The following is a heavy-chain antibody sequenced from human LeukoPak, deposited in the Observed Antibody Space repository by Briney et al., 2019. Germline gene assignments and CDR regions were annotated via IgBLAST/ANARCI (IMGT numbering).Heavy chain of an antibody. CDR1: GGTFSSYA. V-gene: IGHV1-69*05. D-gene: IGHD6-19*01. J-gene: IGHJ4*02. CDR2: IIPIFGTA. CDR3: ARRRESSGLIFDY. Sequence: SVKVSCKXSGGTFSSYAISWVRQAPGQGLAWMGRIIPIFGTANYAQKFQGRVTITTDESTSTAYMELSSLRSEDTAVYYCARRRESSGLIFDYWGQGTLVTVSS.